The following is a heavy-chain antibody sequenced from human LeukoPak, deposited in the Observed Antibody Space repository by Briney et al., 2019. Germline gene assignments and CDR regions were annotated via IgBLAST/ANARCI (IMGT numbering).Heavy chain of an antibody. V-gene: IGHV3-30*02. CDR2: IRYDGSNK. J-gene: IGHJ6*02. Sequence: GGSLRLSCAASGFTFSSYGMHWVRQAPGKGLEWVAFIRYDGSNKYYADSVKGRFTISRDNSKNTPYLQMNSLRAEDTAVYYCARGGRTTWHGMDVWGQGTTVTVSS. D-gene: IGHD4-17*01. CDR1: GFTFSSYG. CDR3: ARGGRTTWHGMDV.